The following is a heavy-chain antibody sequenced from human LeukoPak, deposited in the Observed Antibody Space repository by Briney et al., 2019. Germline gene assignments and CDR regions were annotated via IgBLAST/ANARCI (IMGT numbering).Heavy chain of an antibody. Sequence: ASVKVSCKASGYTFTSYGIGWVRQAPGQGLEWMGWISAYNGNTNYAQKIQGRVTMTTDTSTSTAYMELRSLRSDDTAVYYCARDQYCSSTSCYNWVDYWGHGTLVTVSS. CDR1: GYTFTSYG. CDR2: ISAYNGNT. V-gene: IGHV1-18*01. J-gene: IGHJ4*01. CDR3: ARDQYCSSTSCYNWVDY. D-gene: IGHD2-2*02.